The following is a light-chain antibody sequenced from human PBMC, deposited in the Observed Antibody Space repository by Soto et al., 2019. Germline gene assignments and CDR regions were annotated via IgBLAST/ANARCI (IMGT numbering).Light chain of an antibody. V-gene: IGLV2-14*01. J-gene: IGLJ3*02. Sequence: QSALTQPASVSGSPGQSITISCTGTSSDVGGYNYVSWYQQHPGKAPKLMIYEVSNRPSGVSNRFSGSKSGNTASLTISGLQEEDEDDYYCSSYTRSSTRVFGGGTKVTVL. CDR2: EVS. CDR3: SSYTRSSTRV. CDR1: SSDVGGYNY.